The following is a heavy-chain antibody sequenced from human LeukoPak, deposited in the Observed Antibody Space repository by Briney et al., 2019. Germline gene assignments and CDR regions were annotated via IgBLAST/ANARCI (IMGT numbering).Heavy chain of an antibody. Sequence: GGSLRLSCEASGFSFSYFYMTWLRQAPGKGLEWVSYISGSGSDIKYADSVKGRFSISRDNADNTLYLQMNSLRAEDTAMYYCSRDPRLVDYWGQGTLVTVSS. V-gene: IGHV3-11*01. CDR2: ISGSGSDI. J-gene: IGHJ4*02. CDR3: SRDPRLVDY. CDR1: GFSFSYFY.